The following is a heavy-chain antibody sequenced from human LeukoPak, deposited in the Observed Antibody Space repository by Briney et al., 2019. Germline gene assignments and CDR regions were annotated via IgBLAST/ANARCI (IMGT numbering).Heavy chain of an antibody. CDR1: GDTFTSYW. V-gene: IGHV5-51*01. Sequence: GESLKISCKAYGDTFTSYWVAWVRQKPGKGLEWMGIIFPGDSDTRYSPSFEGQVSISVDRSTTTAYLHWTSLKASDTAIYSSARRPLHSQNYFDPWGQGTLVTVSP. J-gene: IGHJ5*02. CDR3: ARRPLHSQNYFDP. CDR2: IFPGDSDT. D-gene: IGHD1-7*01.